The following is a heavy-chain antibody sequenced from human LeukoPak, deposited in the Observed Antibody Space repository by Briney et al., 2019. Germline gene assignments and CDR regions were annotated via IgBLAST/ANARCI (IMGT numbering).Heavy chain of an antibody. D-gene: IGHD3-16*01. Sequence: ETLSLTCTVSGGSISSYYWSWIRQPPGKGLEWIGYIYYSGSTNYNPSLKSRVTISVDTSKNQFSLKLSSVTAADTAVYYCARGISLATGYGMDVWGQGTTVTVSS. J-gene: IGHJ6*02. CDR2: IYYSGST. CDR1: GGSISSYY. CDR3: ARGISLATGYGMDV. V-gene: IGHV4-59*08.